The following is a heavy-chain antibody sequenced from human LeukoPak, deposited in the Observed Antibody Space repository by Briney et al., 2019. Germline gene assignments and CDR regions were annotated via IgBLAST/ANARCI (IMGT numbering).Heavy chain of an antibody. CDR1: GGSFSGYY. V-gene: IGHV4-34*01. CDR3: ASEVFGVVIKNY. D-gene: IGHD3-3*01. CDR2: INHSGST. Sequence: SETLSLTCAVYGGSFSGYYWSWIRQPPGKGLEWIGEINHSGSTNYNPSLKSRVTISVDTSKNQFSLKLSSVTAADTAVYYCASEVFGVVIKNYWGQGTLVTVSS. J-gene: IGHJ4*02.